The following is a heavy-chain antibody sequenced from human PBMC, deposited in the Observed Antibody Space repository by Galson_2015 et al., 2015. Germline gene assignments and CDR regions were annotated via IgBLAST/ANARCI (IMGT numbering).Heavy chain of an antibody. J-gene: IGHJ4*02. V-gene: IGHV1-69*01. Sequence: KVSCKASGGTFSSYTISWVRQAPGQGLEWMGGIIPIFGTANYAQKFQGRVTITADESTSTAYMELSSLRSEDTAVYYCASLAVAGTLIFDYWGQGTLVTVSS. CDR3: ASLAVAGTLIFDY. CDR1: GGTFSSYT. CDR2: IIPIFGTA. D-gene: IGHD6-19*01.